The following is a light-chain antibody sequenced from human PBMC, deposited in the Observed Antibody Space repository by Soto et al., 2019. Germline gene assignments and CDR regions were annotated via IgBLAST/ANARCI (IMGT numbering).Light chain of an antibody. CDR1: QSVTNT. CDR3: QQYYTWPVT. V-gene: IGKV3-15*01. Sequence: RVLTLSPATLSVYPEERGSLSWRASQSVTNTLAWYQHKPGQAPRLLISYASRGATGIPARFSGSGSGTDFTLTINSLQSEDFAVYYCQQYYTWPVTCGGGTKVDIK. J-gene: IGKJ4*01. CDR2: YAS.